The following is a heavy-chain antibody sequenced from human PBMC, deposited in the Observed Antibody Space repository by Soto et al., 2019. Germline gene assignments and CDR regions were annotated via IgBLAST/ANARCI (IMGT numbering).Heavy chain of an antibody. V-gene: IGHV3-23*01. CDR2: IRSSGGHT. Sequence: GGSLRLSCVASGFTFSNSAMSWVRHVPGKGLEWAAGIRSSGGHTNYADSVKGRFTISRDNSKDTLYLQMNSLRAEDTAVYYCAKDIRGGAAAGPIYDYWGQGTLVTVSS. J-gene: IGHJ4*02. CDR3: AKDIRGGAAAGPIYDY. D-gene: IGHD6-13*01. CDR1: GFTFSNSA.